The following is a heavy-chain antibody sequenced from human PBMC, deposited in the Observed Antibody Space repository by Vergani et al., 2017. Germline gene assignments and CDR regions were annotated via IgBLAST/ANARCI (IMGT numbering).Heavy chain of an antibody. D-gene: IGHD4-17*01. J-gene: IGHJ6*03. Sequence: EVQLVESGGGLVKPGGSLRLSCAASGFTFSNAWMNWVRQAPGKGLEWVGRIKSKTDGGTTDYAAPVKGRFTISRDDSKNTLYLQMNSLKTEDTAVYYCTSGADYGDYYSYMDVWGKGTTVTVSS. CDR3: TSGADYGDYYSYMDV. CDR1: GFTFSNAW. V-gene: IGHV3-15*07. CDR2: IKSKTDGGTT.